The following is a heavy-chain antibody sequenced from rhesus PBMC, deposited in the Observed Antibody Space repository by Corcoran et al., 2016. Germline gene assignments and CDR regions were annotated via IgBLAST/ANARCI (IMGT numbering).Heavy chain of an antibody. D-gene: IGHD3-3*01. CDR2: SLNKADGGQE. CDR1: GFTFSDYY. J-gene: IGHJ4*01. Sequence: EVRLVESGGGLVRPGGSLRLSCAASGFTFSDYYMSWVRQAPGKGPEGVVFSLNKADGGQEEDAAAVRGRFNISRDESKSIASLQMNSLKTEDTAVYYCARDRGYNIWTGYVDYWGQGVRVTVSS. CDR3: ARDRGYNIWTGYVDY. V-gene: IGHV3-116*02.